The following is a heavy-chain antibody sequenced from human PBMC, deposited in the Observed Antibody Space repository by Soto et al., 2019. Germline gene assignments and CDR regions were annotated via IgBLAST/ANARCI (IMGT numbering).Heavy chain of an antibody. D-gene: IGHD6-13*01. V-gene: IGHV1-8*01. CDR1: GYTFTSYD. CDR3: PSDAIAASDAYDI. CDR2: MNPNSGNT. Sequence: QVQLVQSGAEVKKPGASVKVSCKASGYTFTSYDINWVRQATGQGLEWMGWMNPNSGNTGYAQKFQGRVTMTRNTSISTVYIDLSSIRSVDTAVYYCPSDAIAASDAYDIWGQGTMVTVSP. J-gene: IGHJ3*02.